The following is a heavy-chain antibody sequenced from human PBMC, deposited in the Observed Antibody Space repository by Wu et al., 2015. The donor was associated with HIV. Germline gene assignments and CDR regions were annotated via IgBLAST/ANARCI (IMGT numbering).Heavy chain of an antibody. V-gene: IGHV1-2*02. CDR1: GYTFTGYY. D-gene: IGHD4/OR15-4a*01. CDR2: INPNSGGT. Sequence: QVQLVQSGAEVKKPGASVKVSCKASGYTFTGYYMHWVRQAPGQGLEWMGWINPNSGGTNYAQKFQGRVTMTRDTSISTAYMELSRLRSDDTAVYYCARVSLLTSKPGGKTDYYYYMDVWGKGTTVTVSS. J-gene: IGHJ6*03. CDR3: ARVSLLTSKPGGKTDYYYYMDV.